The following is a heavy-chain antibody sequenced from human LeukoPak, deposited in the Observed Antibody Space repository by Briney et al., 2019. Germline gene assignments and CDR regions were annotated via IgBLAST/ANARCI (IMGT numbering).Heavy chain of an antibody. D-gene: IGHD1-26*01. J-gene: IGHJ4*02. CDR2: INPNSGGT. Sequence: ASVKVSCKASRYTFNGYYMHWVRQAPGQGFEWMGWINPNSGGTNYAQKFQGRVTMTRDTSISTAYMELSRLRSDDTAVYYCAFGGSSGGYYFDYWGQGTLVTVSS. CDR1: RYTFNGYY. CDR3: AFGGSSGGYYFDY. V-gene: IGHV1-2*02.